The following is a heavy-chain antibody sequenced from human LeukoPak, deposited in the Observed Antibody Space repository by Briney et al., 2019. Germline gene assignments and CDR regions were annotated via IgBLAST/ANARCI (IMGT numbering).Heavy chain of an antibody. D-gene: IGHD3-3*01. V-gene: IGHV3-21*01. CDR2: ISSSSSYI. J-gene: IGHJ3*02. CDR3: ARLYYDFLSGAFDI. Sequence: GGSLRLSCAASGFTFSSYAMSWVRQAPGKGLEWVSSISSSSSYIYYADSVKGRFTISRDNAKNSLYLQTNSLRAEDTAVYYCARLYYDFLSGAFDIWGQGTMVTVSS. CDR1: GFTFSSYA.